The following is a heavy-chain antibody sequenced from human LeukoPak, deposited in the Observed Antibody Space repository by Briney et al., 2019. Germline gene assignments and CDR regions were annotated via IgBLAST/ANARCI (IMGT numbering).Heavy chain of an antibody. CDR3: ARDGGLYSSTWYFHR. Sequence: HPSETLSLTCTVSVGSISSYYWSWLRQPPGKGLEGIGYIDYSGSTIHNPSLKSRVTISVNTSKNQFSLQLTAVTAADTAVYYCARDGGLYSSTWYFHRWGQGTLVTVSS. J-gene: IGHJ1*01. CDR2: IDYSGST. V-gene: IGHV4-59*01. CDR1: VGSISSYY. D-gene: IGHD6-13*01.